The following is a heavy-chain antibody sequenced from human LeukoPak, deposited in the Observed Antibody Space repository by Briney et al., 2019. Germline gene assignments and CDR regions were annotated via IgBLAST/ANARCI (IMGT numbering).Heavy chain of an antibody. J-gene: IGHJ5*01. Sequence: SVKVSCKASGYTFTGYYMHWVRQAPGQGLEWMGGIIPIFGTANYAQKFQGRVTITADKSTSTAYMELSSLRSEDTAVYYCARTASGGSYTNWFDPWGQGTLVTVSS. V-gene: IGHV1-69*06. CDR2: IIPIFGTA. CDR3: ARTASGGSYTNWFDP. CDR1: GYTFTGYY. D-gene: IGHD1-26*01.